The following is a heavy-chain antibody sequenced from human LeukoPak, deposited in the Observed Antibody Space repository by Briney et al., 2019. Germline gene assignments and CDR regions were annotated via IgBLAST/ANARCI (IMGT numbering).Heavy chain of an antibody. CDR3: ATRLTSGWNGFDD. J-gene: IGHJ4*02. CDR1: GFTFISYW. V-gene: IGHV3-7*03. Sequence: GGSLRLSCAASGFTFISYWMTWVRQAPGKGLEWVASIRQDGSEKYYVGSVKGRFTISRDNAKNSLFLQMNSLRAEDTAVYYCATRLTSGWNGFDDWGQGTLVTVSS. CDR2: IRQDGSEK. D-gene: IGHD6-19*01.